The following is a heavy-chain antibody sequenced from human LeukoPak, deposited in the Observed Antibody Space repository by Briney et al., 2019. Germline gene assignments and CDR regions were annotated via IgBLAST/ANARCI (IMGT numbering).Heavy chain of an antibody. J-gene: IGHJ4*02. CDR2: IKQDGSGK. D-gene: IGHD5-24*01. Sequence: GGSLRLSCAVSGFTFSSYWMSWVRQAPGKGLEWVANIKQDGSGKYYVDSVKGRFTISRDNAKNSLYLQMNSLRAEDTAVYYCAREGPRRDDYNYWGQGTLVTVSS. V-gene: IGHV3-7*01. CDR3: AREGPRRDDYNY. CDR1: GFTFSSYW.